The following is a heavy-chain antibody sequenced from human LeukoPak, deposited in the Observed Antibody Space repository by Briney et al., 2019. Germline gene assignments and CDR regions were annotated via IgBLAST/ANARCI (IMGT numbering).Heavy chain of an antibody. Sequence: SVTVSCKTSGYSSTHYYIHGVRQAPGQGLEWMGWINPKSGRTSYAGKLQGRVTMTRDPSISTVYMDMAWLTSDGTAIYFCARADFVDAGPYLIGPWGQGTLVTVSS. J-gene: IGHJ5*02. CDR2: INPKSGRT. D-gene: IGHD3-3*01. V-gene: IGHV1-2*02. CDR3: ARADFVDAGPYLIGP. CDR1: GYSSTHYY.